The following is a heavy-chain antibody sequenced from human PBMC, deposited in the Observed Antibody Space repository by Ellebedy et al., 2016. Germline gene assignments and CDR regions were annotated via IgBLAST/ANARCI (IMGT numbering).Heavy chain of an antibody. CDR1: TVSFDGYY. CDR2: VNHGGST. CDR3: ARRPHYFGSGSPVGR. D-gene: IGHD3-10*01. J-gene: IGHJ4*02. V-gene: IGHV4-34*01. Sequence: SETLSLTCAVSTVSFDGYYWIWFRQPPGKGLEWIGEVNHGGSTTYNPSLKSRVTISLDTSKSQFSLRLTSVTAADTAVYYCARRPHYFGSGSPVGRWGRGTLVTVSS.